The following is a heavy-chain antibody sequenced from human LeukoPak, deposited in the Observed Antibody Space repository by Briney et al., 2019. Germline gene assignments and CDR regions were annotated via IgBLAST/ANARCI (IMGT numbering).Heavy chain of an antibody. J-gene: IGHJ4*02. CDR1: GFTFSTYS. CDR2: ISSDSSYM. Sequence: GGSQRLSCVVSGFTFSTYSMSWVRQAPGKGLEWVSSISSDSSYMPYADSVKGRFTISRDYAKNSLYLQMNSLRVEDTAVYYCARIGGGPNFGLASCNVYWGQGTLVTVSS. CDR3: ARIGGGPNFGLASCNVY. V-gene: IGHV3-21*01. D-gene: IGHD3-10*01.